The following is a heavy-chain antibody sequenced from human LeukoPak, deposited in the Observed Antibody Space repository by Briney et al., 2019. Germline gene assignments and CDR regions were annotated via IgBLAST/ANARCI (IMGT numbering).Heavy chain of an antibody. D-gene: IGHD3-22*01. CDR2: IYYSGST. CDR3: ARDRDDSSGYYLIDY. J-gene: IGHJ4*02. V-gene: IGHV4-31*03. Sequence: SETLSLTCTVSGGSISSSGYYWSWIRQHPGKGLEWIGYIYYSGSTYYNPSLKSRVIISVDTSKNQFSLKLSSVTAADTAVYYCARDRDDSSGYYLIDYWGQGTLVTVSS. CDR1: GGSISSSGYY.